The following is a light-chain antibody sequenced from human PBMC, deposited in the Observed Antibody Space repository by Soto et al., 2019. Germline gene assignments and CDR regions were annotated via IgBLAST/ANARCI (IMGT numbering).Light chain of an antibody. CDR1: ALPKQY. J-gene: IGLJ3*02. CDR3: QSADSSGTWV. CDR2: KDI. Sequence: SYELTQPPSVSVSPGQTARITCSGDALPKQYAYWYQQKPGQAPVVVIYKDIERPSGIPERFSGSTSGTTVTLTISGVQAEDEADYYCQSADSSGTWVFGGGTKVTVL. V-gene: IGLV3-25*03.